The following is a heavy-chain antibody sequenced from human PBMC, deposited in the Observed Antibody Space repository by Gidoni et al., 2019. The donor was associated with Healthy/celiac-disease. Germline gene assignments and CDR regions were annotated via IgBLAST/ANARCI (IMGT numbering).Heavy chain of an antibody. D-gene: IGHD5-18*01. CDR3: ARGRGYSYGQGDY. CDR1: GGSFSGYY. Sequence: QVQLQQWGAGPLKPSETLSLTCAVYGGSFSGYYWSWIRQPPGKGLEWIGEINHSGSTNYNPSLKSRVTISVDTSKNQFSLKLSSVTAADTAVYYCARGRGYSYGQGDYWGQGTLVTVSS. V-gene: IGHV4-34*01. J-gene: IGHJ4*02. CDR2: INHSGST.